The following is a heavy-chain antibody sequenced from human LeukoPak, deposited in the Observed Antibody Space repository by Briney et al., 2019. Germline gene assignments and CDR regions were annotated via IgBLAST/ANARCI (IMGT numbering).Heavy chain of an antibody. CDR2: ISYDGSNK. D-gene: IGHD5-18*01. V-gene: IGHV3-30*18. Sequence: GGSLRLSCAASGFTFSSYGMHWVRQAPGKGLEWVAVISYDGSNKYYADSVKGRFTISRDNSKNTLYLQMNSLRAEDTAVYYCAKDSTWIQLWLRNEPSSLDYWGQGTLVTVSS. CDR1: GFTFSSYG. CDR3: AKDSTWIQLWLRNEPSSLDY. J-gene: IGHJ4*02.